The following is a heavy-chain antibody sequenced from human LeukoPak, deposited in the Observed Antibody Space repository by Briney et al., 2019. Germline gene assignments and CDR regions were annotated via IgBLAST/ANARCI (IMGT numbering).Heavy chain of an antibody. CDR3: AKDDCSSTSCPSDY. J-gene: IGHJ4*02. D-gene: IGHD2-2*01. V-gene: IGHV3-23*01. CDR2: ISGSGGST. Sequence: PGGSLRLSCAASGFTFSSYAMSWVRQAPGKGLEWVSAISGSGGSTYYADSVKGRFTISRDNSKNTLYLQMNSLRAEDTAVYYCAKDDCSSTSCPSDYWGQGTLVTVST. CDR1: GFTFSSYA.